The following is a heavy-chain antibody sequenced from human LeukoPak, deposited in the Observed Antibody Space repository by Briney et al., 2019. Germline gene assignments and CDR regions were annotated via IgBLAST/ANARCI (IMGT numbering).Heavy chain of an antibody. D-gene: IGHD6-13*01. CDR1: GFTFDDYA. V-gene: IGHV3-9*01. J-gene: IGHJ4*02. Sequence: PGGSLRLSCAASGFTFDDYAMHWIRQAPGKGLEWVSGISWNSGSIGYADSVKGRFTISRDNAKNSLYLQMNSLRAEDTALYYCAKDNSAAAGAFDYWGQGTLVTVSS. CDR2: ISWNSGSI. CDR3: AKDNSAAAGAFDY.